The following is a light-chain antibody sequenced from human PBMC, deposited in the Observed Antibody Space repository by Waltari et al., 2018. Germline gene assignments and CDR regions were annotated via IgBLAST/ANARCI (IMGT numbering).Light chain of an antibody. J-gene: IGKJ2*01. Sequence: EIVLLQSPATLSVSPGGRATPSCRASQSVSGNLAWYQQKPGQPPSLLVYGVSTRAIGFPARFSGSGSGTDFTLIISSLQSEDFADYYCHQYDNWPFTFGRGTKLEI. CDR1: QSVSGN. CDR3: HQYDNWPFT. CDR2: GVS. V-gene: IGKV3-15*01.